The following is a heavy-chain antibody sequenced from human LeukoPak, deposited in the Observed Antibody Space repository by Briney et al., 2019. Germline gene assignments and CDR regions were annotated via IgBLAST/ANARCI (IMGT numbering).Heavy chain of an antibody. CDR3: AKDPGYYGSGVNYYYYYYMDV. J-gene: IGHJ6*03. CDR1: GFTFSSYG. D-gene: IGHD3-10*01. CDR2: IRYDGSNK. Sequence: PGGSLRLSCAASGFTFSSYGMHWVRQAPGKGLEWVAFIRYDGSNKYYADSVKGRFTISRDNSKNTLYLQMNSLRAEDTAVYYCAKDPGYYGSGVNYYYYYYMDVWGKGTTVTISS. V-gene: IGHV3-30*02.